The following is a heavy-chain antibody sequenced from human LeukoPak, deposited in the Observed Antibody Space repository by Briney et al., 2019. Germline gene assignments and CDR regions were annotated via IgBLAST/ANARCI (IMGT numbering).Heavy chain of an antibody. V-gene: IGHV1-69*04. Sequence: SVTVSCKASGGTFSSYAISWVRQAPGQGLEWMGRIIPILGIANYAQKFQGRVTITADKSTSTAYMELSSLRSEDTAVYYCASSSTTPGNWFDPWGQGTLVTVS. J-gene: IGHJ5*02. CDR1: GGTFSSYA. CDR2: IIPILGIA. D-gene: IGHD2-2*01. CDR3: ASSSTTPGNWFDP.